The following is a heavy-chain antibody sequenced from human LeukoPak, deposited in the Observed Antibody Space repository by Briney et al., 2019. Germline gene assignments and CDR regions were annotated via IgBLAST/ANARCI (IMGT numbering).Heavy chain of an antibody. CDR2: ISYDGSNK. Sequence: GGSLRLSCAASGFTFSSYGMHWVRQAPGKGLEWVAVISYDGSNKYYADSVKGRFTISRDNSKNTLYLQMNSLRAEDTAVYYCAKSGNSSGWYWGVPPLNYYYYYGMDVCGQGTTVTVSS. CDR1: GFTFSSYG. D-gene: IGHD6-19*01. CDR3: AKSGNSSGWYWGVPPLNYYYYYGMDV. V-gene: IGHV3-30*18. J-gene: IGHJ6*02.